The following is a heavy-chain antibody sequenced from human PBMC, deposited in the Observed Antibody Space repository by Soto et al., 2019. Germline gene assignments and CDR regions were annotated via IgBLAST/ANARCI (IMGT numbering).Heavy chain of an antibody. CDR2: IYPDNSRT. J-gene: IGHJ5*02. CDR1: GYDFSGFW. D-gene: IGHD3-10*01. CDR3: ARFMGRTLRENWFDP. Sequence: PGESLKISCRGSGYDFSGFWIGWVRQMPGKGLEWLGIIYPDNSRTIYSPSFEGQVTMSVDKSITTAHLRWSSLRASDTAMYYCARFMGRTLRENWFDPWGQGTLVTVS. V-gene: IGHV5-51*01.